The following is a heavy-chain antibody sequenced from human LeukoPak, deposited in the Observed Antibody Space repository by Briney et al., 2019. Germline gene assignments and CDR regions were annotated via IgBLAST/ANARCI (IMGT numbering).Heavy chain of an antibody. CDR1: SGSIIRYH. CDR2: IYYSGST. Sequence: SETLSLTCSVSSGSIIRYHWSWIRQPPGKGLEWIGYIYYSGSTNYNPSLKSRVTISVDTSKNQFSLKLSSVTATDTAVYYCASLLLWFGELTSWDYWGQGTLVSVSS. V-gene: IGHV4-59*01. CDR3: ASLLLWFGELTSWDY. D-gene: IGHD3-10*01. J-gene: IGHJ4*02.